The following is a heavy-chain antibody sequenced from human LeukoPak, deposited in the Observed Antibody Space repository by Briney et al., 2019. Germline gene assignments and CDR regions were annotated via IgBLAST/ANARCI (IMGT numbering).Heavy chain of an antibody. CDR2: INAYNGNT. CDR3: ARTAGSYWFDL. V-gene: IGHV1-18*01. Sequence: ASVKVSCKASGYTFTSYIISWVRQAPGQGLEWMGWINAYNGNTDYAQRVQGRVTMTTDTSTSTAYMELRSLRSDDTAVYYCARTAGSYWFDLWGQGTLVTVSS. CDR1: GYTFTSYI. J-gene: IGHJ5*02. D-gene: IGHD1-14*01.